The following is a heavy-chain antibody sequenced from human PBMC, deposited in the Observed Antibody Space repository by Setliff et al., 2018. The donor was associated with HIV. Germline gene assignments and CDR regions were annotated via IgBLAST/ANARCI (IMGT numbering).Heavy chain of an antibody. CDR3: ARMSDGSGSYYYYYGMDV. D-gene: IGHD3-10*01. V-gene: IGHV3-30*02. CDR1: GFPFSSYG. J-gene: IGHJ6*02. Sequence: GGSLRLSCAASGFPFSSYGMHWVRQAPDKGLEWVAFIWNDGSNAYYADSVKARFTISRDNSKNMLYLQMNSLRAEDTAVYYCARMSDGSGSYYYYYGMDVWGQGTTVTVSS. CDR2: IWNDGSNA.